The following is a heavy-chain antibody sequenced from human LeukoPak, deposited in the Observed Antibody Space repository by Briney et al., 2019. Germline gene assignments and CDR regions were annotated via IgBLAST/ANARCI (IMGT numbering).Heavy chain of an antibody. V-gene: IGHV1-18*04. CDR3: ARDYYGSGSYYIPTYYFDY. J-gene: IGHJ4*02. D-gene: IGHD3-10*01. Sequence: ASVKVSCKASGYTFTGYYMHWVRQAPGQGLEWMGWISAYNGNTNYAQKLQGRVTMTTDTSTSTAYMELRSLRSDDTAVYYCARDYYGSGSYYIPTYYFDYWGQGTLVTVSS. CDR1: GYTFTGYY. CDR2: ISAYNGNT.